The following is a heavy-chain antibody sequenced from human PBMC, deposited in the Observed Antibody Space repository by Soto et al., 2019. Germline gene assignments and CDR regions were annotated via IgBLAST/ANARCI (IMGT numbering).Heavy chain of an antibody. CDR2: MKPNNGNT. CDR3: ARTLYADNVDY. V-gene: IGHV1-8*01. J-gene: IGHJ4*02. D-gene: IGHD4-17*01. CDR1: GYTFTSYD. Sequence: QVQLVQSGAEVKKPGASVKVSCKASGYTFTSYDINWVRQATGQGLEWMGWMKPNNGNTGYASKFQGRDTMTRNTSITTASMELSSLRSEGTAVYYCARTLYADNVDYWGQGTLVTVSS.